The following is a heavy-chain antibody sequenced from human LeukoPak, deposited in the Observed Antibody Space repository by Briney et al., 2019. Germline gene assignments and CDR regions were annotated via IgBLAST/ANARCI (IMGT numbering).Heavy chain of an antibody. Sequence: RASVKVSCKASGGTFSSYAISWVRQAPGQGLEWMGGIIPIFGTANYAQKFQGRVTITADESTSTAYMELSSLRSEDTAVYYCARVNYDILTGCYVTPDVWGKGTTVTVSS. J-gene: IGHJ6*04. V-gene: IGHV1-69*13. D-gene: IGHD3-9*01. CDR1: GGTFSSYA. CDR3: ARVNYDILTGCYVTPDV. CDR2: IIPIFGTA.